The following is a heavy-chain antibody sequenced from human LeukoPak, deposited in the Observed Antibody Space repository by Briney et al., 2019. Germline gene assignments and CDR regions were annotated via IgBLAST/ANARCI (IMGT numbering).Heavy chain of an antibody. J-gene: IGHJ6*03. Sequence: GGSLRLSCAASGFTFSSYGMHWVRQAPGKGLEWVTFIRYDGSNKYYADSVKGRFTISRDNAKNTLYLQMNSLRAEDTAVYYCARDPSEPLLLWFGESTVYYMDVWGKGTTVTISS. D-gene: IGHD3-10*01. CDR2: IRYDGSNK. V-gene: IGHV3-30*02. CDR1: GFTFSSYG. CDR3: ARDPSEPLLLWFGESTVYYMDV.